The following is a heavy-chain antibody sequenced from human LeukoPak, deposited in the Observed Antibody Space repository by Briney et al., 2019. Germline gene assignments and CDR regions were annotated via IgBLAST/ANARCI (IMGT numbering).Heavy chain of an antibody. D-gene: IGHD3-9*01. Sequence: SETLSLTCTVSGGSISSYYWSWIRQPPGKGLEWIGYIYYSGSTNCNPSLKSRVTISVDTSKNQFSLKLSSVTAADTAVYYCARGYFLDGEVEDYWGQGTLVTVTS. CDR1: GGSISSYY. V-gene: IGHV4-59*01. CDR2: IYYSGST. J-gene: IGHJ4*02. CDR3: ARGYFLDGEVEDY.